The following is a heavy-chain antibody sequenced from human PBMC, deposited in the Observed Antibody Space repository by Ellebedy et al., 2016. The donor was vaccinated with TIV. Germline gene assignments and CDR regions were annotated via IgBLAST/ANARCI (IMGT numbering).Heavy chain of an antibody. CDR1: GYTFTSYG. V-gene: IGHV1-24*01. CDR2: FDPEDGET. CDR3: ATEGKVDPRYYFDY. D-gene: IGHD1-26*01. J-gene: IGHJ4*02. Sequence: ASVKVSXXASGYTFTSYGISWVRQAPGQGLEWMGGFDPEDGETIYAQKFQGRVTMTEDTSTDTAYMELSSLRSEDTAVYYCATEGKVDPRYYFDYWGQGTLVTVSS.